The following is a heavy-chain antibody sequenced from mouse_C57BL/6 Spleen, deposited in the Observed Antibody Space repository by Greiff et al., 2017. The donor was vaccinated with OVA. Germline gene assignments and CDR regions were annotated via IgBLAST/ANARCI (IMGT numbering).Heavy chain of an antibody. CDR3: AIEGVGERDGYYDYYAMDY. J-gene: IGHJ4*01. V-gene: IGHV1-74*01. Sequence: VQLQQPGAELVKPGASVKVSCKASGYTFTSYWMHWVKQRPGQGLEWIGRIHPSDSDTNYNQKFKGKATLTVDKSSSTAYMQLSSLTSEDSAVYYCAIEGVGERDGYYDYYAMDYWGQGTSVTVSS. CDR1: GYTFTSYW. CDR2: IHPSDSDT. D-gene: IGHD2-3*01.